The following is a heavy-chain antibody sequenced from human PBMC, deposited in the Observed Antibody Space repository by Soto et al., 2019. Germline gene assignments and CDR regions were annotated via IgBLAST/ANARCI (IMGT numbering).Heavy chain of an antibody. CDR2: IYWDDDK. D-gene: IGHD3-3*01. CDR1: GFSLTTSGVG. J-gene: IGHJ4*02. V-gene: IGHV2-5*02. Sequence: QITLNESGPTVVKPTETLTLTCTVSGFSLTTSGVGVGWVRQSPGKAPDLLAFIYWDDDKRYSTSLKSRLTITKDTSKDQVVLTMANVDPADTATYYCAHRVLRAVFGLVTTTAIYFDFWGQGTPVVVSS. CDR3: AHRVLRAVFGLVTTTAIYFDF.